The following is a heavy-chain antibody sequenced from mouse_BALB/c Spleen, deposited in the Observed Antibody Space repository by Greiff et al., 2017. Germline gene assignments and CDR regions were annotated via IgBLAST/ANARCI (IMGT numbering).Heavy chain of an antibody. J-gene: IGHJ4*01. CDR1: GYSITSDYA. CDR3: ARLDRTYYGSSYHAMDY. D-gene: IGHD1-1*01. CDR2: ISYSGST. V-gene: IGHV3-2*02. Sequence: VQLKQSGPGLVKPSQSLSLTCTVTGYSITSDYAWNWIRQFPGNKLEWMGYISYSGSTSYNPSLKSRISITRDTSKNQFFLQLNSVTTEDTATYYCARLDRTYYGSSYHAMDYWGQGTSVTVSS.